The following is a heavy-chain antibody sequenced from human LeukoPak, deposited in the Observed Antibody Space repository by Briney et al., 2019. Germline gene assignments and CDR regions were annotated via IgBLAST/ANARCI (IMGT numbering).Heavy chain of an antibody. CDR1: GFTFSSYA. Sequence: GGSLRLSCAASGFTFSSYAMSWVRQAPGKGLEWVSAISGSGGSTYYADSVKGRFTISRDNAKNSLYLQMNSLRAEDTAVYYCARQYSYAPYYFDYWGQGTLVTVSS. CDR2: ISGSGGST. V-gene: IGHV3-23*01. J-gene: IGHJ4*02. CDR3: ARQYSYAPYYFDY. D-gene: IGHD5-18*01.